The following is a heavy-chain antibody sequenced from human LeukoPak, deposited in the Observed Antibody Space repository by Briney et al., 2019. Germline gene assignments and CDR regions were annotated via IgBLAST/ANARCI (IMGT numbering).Heavy chain of an antibody. Sequence: GASVKVSCKASGGTFSSYAISWVRQAPGQGLEWMGGIIPIFGTANYAQKFQGRVTITADESTSTAYMELSSLRSEDTAVYYCASACIIAVAGTVNYYGMDVWGRGTTVTVSS. D-gene: IGHD6-19*01. CDR2: IIPIFGTA. J-gene: IGHJ6*02. CDR3: ASACIIAVAGTVNYYGMDV. CDR1: GGTFSSYA. V-gene: IGHV1-69*13.